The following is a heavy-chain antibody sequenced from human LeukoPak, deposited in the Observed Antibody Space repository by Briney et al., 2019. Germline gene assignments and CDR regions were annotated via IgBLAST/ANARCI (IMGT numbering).Heavy chain of an antibody. D-gene: IGHD2-15*01. CDR2: IWYDGSNK. CDR1: GFTFSSYG. CDR3: ARTFKFCSGGSCYSYYGMDV. J-gene: IGHJ6*02. Sequence: GGSLRLSCAASGFTFSSYGRHWVRQAPGKGLEWVAVIWYDGSNKYYADSVKGRFTISRDNSKNTLYLQMNSLRAEDTAVYYCARTFKFCSGGSCYSYYGMDVWGQGTTVTVSS. V-gene: IGHV3-33*01.